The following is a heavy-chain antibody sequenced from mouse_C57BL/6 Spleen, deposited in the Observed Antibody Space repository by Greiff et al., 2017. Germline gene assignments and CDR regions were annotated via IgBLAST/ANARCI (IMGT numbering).Heavy chain of an antibody. D-gene: IGHD2-3*01. J-gene: IGHJ4*01. CDR3: AREDGYPYAMDY. CDR1: GYTFTSYW. Sequence: QVQLQQPGAELVRPGSSVKLSCKASGYTFTSYWMAWVKQRPGQGLEWIGNIYPSDSETHYNQKFKDKATLTVDKSSSTAYMQLSSLTSEDSAVYYCAREDGYPYAMDYWGQGTSVTVSS. V-gene: IGHV1-61*01. CDR2: IYPSDSET.